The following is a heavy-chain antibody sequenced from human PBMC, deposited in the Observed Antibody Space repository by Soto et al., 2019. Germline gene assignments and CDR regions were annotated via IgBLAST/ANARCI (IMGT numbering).Heavy chain of an antibody. CDR1: GFTFSNAW. J-gene: IGHJ4*02. V-gene: IGHV3-15*07. CDR3: TTLAYCGGDCYSFDY. D-gene: IGHD2-21*02. Sequence: GGSLRLSCAASGFTFSNAWMNWVRQAPGKGLEWVGRIKSKTDGGTTDYAAPVKGRFTISRDDSKNTLYLQMNSLKTEDTAVYYCTTLAYCGGDCYSFDYWGQGTLVTVSS. CDR2: IKSKTDGGTT.